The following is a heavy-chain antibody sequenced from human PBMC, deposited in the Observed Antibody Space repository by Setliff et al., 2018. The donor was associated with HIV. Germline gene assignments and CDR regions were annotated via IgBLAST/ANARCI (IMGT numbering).Heavy chain of an antibody. D-gene: IGHD3-10*01. CDR3: ARVVVRGVTFIAEYFQH. CDR1: GYTFTGHY. V-gene: IGHV1-2*02. J-gene: IGHJ1*01. CDR2: INPNSGGT. Sequence: ASVKVSCKASGYTFTGHYMHWVRQAPGQGLEWMGWINPNSGGTNYAQKLQGRVTMTTDTSTSTAYMELRSLRSDDTAVYYCARVVVRGVTFIAEYFQHWGQGTLVTVSS.